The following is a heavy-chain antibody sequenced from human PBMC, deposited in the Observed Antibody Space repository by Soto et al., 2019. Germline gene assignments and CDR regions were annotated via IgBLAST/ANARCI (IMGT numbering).Heavy chain of an antibody. CDR1: GDTFGRFT. J-gene: IGHJ5*02. Sequence: SVKVSCKASGDTFGRFTINWVRQAPGQGLEWMGGIKPISDTTTYAQRFQGRVTFTADASTSTVYMELSSLRSEDTAMYYCARDPSTVNKLIGVWFDPWGQGTLVTVPQ. V-gene: IGHV1-69*13. CDR2: IKPISDTT. D-gene: IGHD4-4*01. CDR3: ARDPSTVNKLIGVWFDP.